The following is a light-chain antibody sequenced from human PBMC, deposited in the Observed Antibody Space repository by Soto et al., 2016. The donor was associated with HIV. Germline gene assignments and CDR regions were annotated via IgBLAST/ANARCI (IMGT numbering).Light chain of an antibody. CDR3: QQYNSYPIT. CDR1: QSINKW. CDR2: KAS. V-gene: IGKV1-5*03. Sequence: DIRMTQSPSTLSASLGDRVTITCRASQSINKWLAWYQQKPGKAPNLLIYKASTSQSGVPSTFSGSGSGTEFTLIISSLQPDDFATYYCQQYNSYPITFGQGTRLEIK. J-gene: IGKJ5*01.